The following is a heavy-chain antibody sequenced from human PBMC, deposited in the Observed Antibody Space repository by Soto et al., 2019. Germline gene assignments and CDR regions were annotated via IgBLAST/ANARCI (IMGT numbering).Heavy chain of an antibody. D-gene: IGHD2-15*01. CDR3: ARRGYCSGGSCYSYYYGMDV. J-gene: IGHJ6*02. V-gene: IGHV1-69*06. Sequence: SVKVSCKASAGTFSSYAISGVRQAPGQGLEWMGGIIPIFGTANYAQKFQGRVTITADKSTSTAYMELSSLRSEDTAVYYCARRGYCSGGSCYSYYYGMDVWGQGSTVTVSS. CDR2: IIPIFGTA. CDR1: AGTFSSYA.